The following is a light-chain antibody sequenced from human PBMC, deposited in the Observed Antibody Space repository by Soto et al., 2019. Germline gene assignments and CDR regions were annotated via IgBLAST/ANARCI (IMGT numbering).Light chain of an antibody. CDR2: WAS. CDR1: QSVLYNSDNKNY. Sequence: DIVMTQSPDSLAVSLGERATINCKSSQSVLYNSDNKNYLAWYQQKAGQPPKLLIYWASTRDSWVPDRFSGSGSGADFTLTINNLQAEDVAVYYCQQYYTTLSFGGGTKVEIK. CDR3: QQYYTTLS. J-gene: IGKJ4*01. V-gene: IGKV4-1*01.